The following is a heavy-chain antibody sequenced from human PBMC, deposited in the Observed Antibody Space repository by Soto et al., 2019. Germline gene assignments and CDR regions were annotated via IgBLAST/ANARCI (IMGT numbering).Heavy chain of an antibody. D-gene: IGHD2-2*01. Sequence: PSETLSLTCTVSGGSISSYYWTWIRKPPGQGPEWIGCIYYRGTTNYNASVNSRVTISVDTSKNQFSLKLTSVTTADTAVYYCARGGGSPYHDHEFDYWGQGILVTVSS. J-gene: IGHJ4*02. V-gene: IGHV4-59*01. CDR3: ARGGGSPYHDHEFDY. CDR1: GGSISSYY. CDR2: IYYRGTT.